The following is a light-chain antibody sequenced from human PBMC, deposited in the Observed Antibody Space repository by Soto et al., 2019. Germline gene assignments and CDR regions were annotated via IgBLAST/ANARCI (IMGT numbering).Light chain of an antibody. CDR1: QSVGRNY. CDR3: QQYGDSPIT. V-gene: IGKV3-20*01. CDR2: GAS. J-gene: IGKJ5*01. Sequence: ENVLTQSPGTLSLSPGERATLSCRASQSVGRNYLAWFQQKSGQAPRLVIYGASNRATGIPDRFSGSGSGTDFTLTISRLEPEDFALYYCQQYGDSPITFGQGTRLEIK.